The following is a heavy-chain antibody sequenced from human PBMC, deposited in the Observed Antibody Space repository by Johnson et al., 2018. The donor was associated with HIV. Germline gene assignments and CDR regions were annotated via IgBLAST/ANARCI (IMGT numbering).Heavy chain of an antibody. V-gene: IGHV3-66*01. Sequence: VQLVESGGGLVQPGGSLRLSCAASGFTVSSNYMSWVRQAPGKGLEWVSVIYSGGSTYYADSVKGRFTISRDNSKNTLYLQMNSLRAEDTACYYCATYYYDSSGYLETGAFDIWGQGTMVTVSS. CDR3: ATYYYDSSGYLETGAFDI. CDR2: IYSGGST. D-gene: IGHD3-22*01. J-gene: IGHJ3*02. CDR1: GFTVSSNY.